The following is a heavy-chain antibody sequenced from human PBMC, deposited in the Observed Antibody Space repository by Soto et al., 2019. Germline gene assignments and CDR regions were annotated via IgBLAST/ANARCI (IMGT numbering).Heavy chain of an antibody. CDR1: GFTFDDYA. V-gene: IGHV3-9*01. CDR2: ISWNSGSI. D-gene: IGHD2-15*01. J-gene: IGHJ4*02. Sequence: EVQLVESGGGLVQPGRSLRLSCAASGFTFDDYAMHWVRQAPGKGLEWVSGISWNSGSIGYADSVKGRFTISRDNAKNSLYLQMNSLRAEDTALYYCARAPYCSGGSCYYLFVYYFDYWGQGTLDTVSS. CDR3: ARAPYCSGGSCYYLFVYYFDY.